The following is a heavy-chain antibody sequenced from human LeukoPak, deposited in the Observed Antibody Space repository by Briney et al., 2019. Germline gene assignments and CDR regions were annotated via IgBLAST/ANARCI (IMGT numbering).Heavy chain of an antibody. V-gene: IGHV4-61*01. CDR3: ARTDLGRHFDY. J-gene: IGHJ4*02. CDR1: GGSVSSGSSY. D-gene: IGHD1-26*01. Sequence: SETLSLTCTVSGGSVSSGSSYRSWIRQPPGKGLEWIGYIYYSGSTNYNPSLKSRVTISVDTSKNQFSLKLRSVTAADTAVYYCARTDLGRHFDYWGQGTLVTVSS. CDR2: IYYSGST.